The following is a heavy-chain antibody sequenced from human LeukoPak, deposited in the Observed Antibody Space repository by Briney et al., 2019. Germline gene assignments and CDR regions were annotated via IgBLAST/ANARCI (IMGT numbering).Heavy chain of an antibody. D-gene: IGHD3/OR15-3a*01. CDR3: ARDLGEDTSMIFFDY. Sequence: GASVKVSCKASGGTFSSYAISWVRQAPGQGLEWMGWISAYNGNIKYAQKLQGRVTMTTDTSTSIAYMELRSLRSDDTAVFYCARDLGEDTSMIFFDYWGQGTLVTVSS. V-gene: IGHV1-18*01. CDR2: ISAYNGNI. J-gene: IGHJ4*02. CDR1: GGTFSSYA.